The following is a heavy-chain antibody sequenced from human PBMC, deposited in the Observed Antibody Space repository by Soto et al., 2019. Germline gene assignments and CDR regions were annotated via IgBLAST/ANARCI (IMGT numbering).Heavy chain of an antibody. CDR2: IYHSGST. J-gene: IGHJ5*02. CDR1: GGSISSSNW. CDR3: ARKYNWNYIGGWFDP. Sequence: SETLSLTCAVSGGSISSSNWWTWVRQPPGKGLEWIGEIYHSGSTNYNPSLKSRFTISVDKSKNQFSLKLSSVTAADTAVYYCARKYNWNYIGGWFDPWGQGTLVTVSS. D-gene: IGHD1-7*01. V-gene: IGHV4-4*02.